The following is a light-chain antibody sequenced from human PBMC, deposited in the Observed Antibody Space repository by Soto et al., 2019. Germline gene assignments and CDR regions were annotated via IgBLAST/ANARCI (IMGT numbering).Light chain of an antibody. CDR3: LRYGDSPPAYT. Sequence: EIVLTQSPGTVSLSPGERATLSCRASQSVSSRNLAWYRQKPGQAPSLLIFGASNIATGIPDRFSGSGSGTDFTLTISRLEPEDCAVYYCLRYGDSPPAYTFGQGTKLEIK. CDR1: QSVSSRN. CDR2: GAS. V-gene: IGKV3-20*01. J-gene: IGKJ2*01.